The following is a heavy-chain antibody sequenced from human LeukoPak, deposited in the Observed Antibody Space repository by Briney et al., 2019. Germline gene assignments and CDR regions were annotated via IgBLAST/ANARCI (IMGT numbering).Heavy chain of an antibody. Sequence: GASVKVSCKASGYSLSSNGISWARQAHGQGLEWMGWISDYSGNTKYAQNFQDRVTLTTDRSTNTAYMELRSLRSDDTAVYYCAREGATDYYFDPWGQGTLVTVSS. CDR2: ISDYSGNT. V-gene: IGHV1-18*01. CDR1: GYSLSSNG. J-gene: IGHJ4*02. D-gene: IGHD4-11*01. CDR3: AREGATDYYFDP.